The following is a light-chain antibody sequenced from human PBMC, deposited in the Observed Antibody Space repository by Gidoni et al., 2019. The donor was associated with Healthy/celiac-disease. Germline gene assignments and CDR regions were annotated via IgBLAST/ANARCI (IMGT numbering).Light chain of an antibody. Sequence: QSVLTQPPSASGTPGQRVTISCSGSSSNIGSNTVHWYQQLPGTAPKLLIYSNNQRPSGVPDRFSGSKSGTSASLASSGLQYEDEADYYCAAWDDSLNGWVFGGGTKLTVL. CDR3: AAWDDSLNGWV. CDR2: SNN. V-gene: IGLV1-44*01. J-gene: IGLJ3*02. CDR1: SSNIGSNT.